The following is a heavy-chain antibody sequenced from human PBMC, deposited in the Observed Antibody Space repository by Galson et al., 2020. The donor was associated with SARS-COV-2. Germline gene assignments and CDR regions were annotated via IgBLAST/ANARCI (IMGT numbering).Heavy chain of an antibody. D-gene: IGHD6-6*01. CDR2: IHYSGST. V-gene: IGHV4-59*12. CDR3: ARFPSVYNWFGP. Sequence: SETLSLTCSVSGDSINNYYWAWIRQPPGKGLECLGYIHYSGSTTYNPSLKSRLTLEVDSSKNQISLKLNSMTAADTAIYYCARFPSVYNWFGPWGLGTQVTVSS. CDR1: GDSINNYY. J-gene: IGHJ5*02.